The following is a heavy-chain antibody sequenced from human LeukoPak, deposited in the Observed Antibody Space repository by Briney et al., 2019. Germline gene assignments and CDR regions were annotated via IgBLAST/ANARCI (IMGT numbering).Heavy chain of an antibody. Sequence: GGSLRLSCAASGFTFSSYGMSWVRQAPGKGPEWVSTISGSDGSTYYAGSVQGRFTISRDNSKNTLYLQMTSLRADDTAVYYCAKVFRSGDLFVSDYWGQGTLVTVSS. CDR2: ISGSDGST. CDR1: GFTFSSYG. D-gene: IGHD4-17*01. J-gene: IGHJ4*02. V-gene: IGHV3-23*01. CDR3: AKVFRSGDLFVSDY.